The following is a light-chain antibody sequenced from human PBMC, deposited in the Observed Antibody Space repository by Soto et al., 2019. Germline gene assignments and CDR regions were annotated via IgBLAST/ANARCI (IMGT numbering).Light chain of an antibody. CDR2: EVS. Sequence: QSVLTQPASVSGSPGQSITISCTGTSSDVGGYNYVSWYQQHLGKAPKLMIYEVSNRPSGVSNRFSGSKSGNTASLTISGLQAEDEADYYCSSYKSSSTLYVFGTGTKVTVL. CDR1: SSDVGGYNY. J-gene: IGLJ1*01. CDR3: SSYKSSSTLYV. V-gene: IGLV2-14*01.